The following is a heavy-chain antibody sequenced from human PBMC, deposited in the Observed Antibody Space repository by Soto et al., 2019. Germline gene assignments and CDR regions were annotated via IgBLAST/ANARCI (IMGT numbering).Heavy chain of an antibody. V-gene: IGHV4-30-4*01. Sequence: PSETLSLTCTVSGGSVSNGYYYFTWIRHPPGKGLEWIGYIYYSGTTYYNPSLKSRVNISLDRSKNQFSLNLNSVTAADTAVYYCAAGPDNSHLEYWGPGSLVTVSS. CDR1: GGSVSNGYYY. D-gene: IGHD4-4*01. CDR3: AAGPDNSHLEY. J-gene: IGHJ4*02. CDR2: IYYSGTT.